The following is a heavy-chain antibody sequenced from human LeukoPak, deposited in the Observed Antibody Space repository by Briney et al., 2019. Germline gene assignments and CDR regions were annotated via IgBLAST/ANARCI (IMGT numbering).Heavy chain of an antibody. Sequence: PSETLSLTCAVYGGSFSGYYWSWIRQPPGKRLEWIGEINHSGSTNYNPSLKSRVTISADTSKNQFSLKLSSVTAADTAVYYCARDHMEAGFDYWGQGTLVTVSS. CDR3: ARDHMEAGFDY. J-gene: IGHJ4*02. CDR2: INHSGST. V-gene: IGHV4-34*01. D-gene: IGHD2-21*01. CDR1: GGSFSGYY.